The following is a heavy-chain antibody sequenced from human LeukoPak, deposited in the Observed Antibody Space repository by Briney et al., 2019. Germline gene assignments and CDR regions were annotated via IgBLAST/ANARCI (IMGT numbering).Heavy chain of an antibody. CDR2: IYSGGVT. Sequence: GGSLRLSCAASGFTVRRNYMRWVRQAPGRGLEWVSGIYSGGVTSSADSVKGRFSISRDKSSNTLDLQMNSLRAEDTAVYYCAELGITMIGGVWGKGTTVTVSS. V-gene: IGHV3-53*01. CDR3: AELGITMIGGV. D-gene: IGHD3-10*02. J-gene: IGHJ6*04. CDR1: GFTVRRNY.